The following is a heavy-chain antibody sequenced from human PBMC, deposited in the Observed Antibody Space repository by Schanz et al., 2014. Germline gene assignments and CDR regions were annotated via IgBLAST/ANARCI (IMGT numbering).Heavy chain of an antibody. V-gene: IGHV3-11*04. CDR3: ARGGRIDY. J-gene: IGHJ4*02. CDR1: GFTFSDYY. Sequence: QVQLVDSGGGLVKPGGSLRLSCAASGFTFSDYYMTWIRQAPGKGLEWVSAINGNGGITYYADPVKGRFTISRDNSKNSLYLQMNSLTAEDTAVYYCARGGRIDYWGQGTLATVSS. D-gene: IGHD3-3*01. CDR2: INGNGGIT.